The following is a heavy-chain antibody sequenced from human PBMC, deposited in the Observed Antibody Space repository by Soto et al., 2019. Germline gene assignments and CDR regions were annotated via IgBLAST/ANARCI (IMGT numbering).Heavy chain of an antibody. CDR2: IYYSGST. D-gene: IGHD1-26*01. CDR1: GGSISSYY. V-gene: IGHV4-59*01. J-gene: IGHJ5*02. Sequence: SETLSLTCTVSGGSISSYYWSWIRQPPGKGLEWIGYIYYSGSTNYNPSLKSRVTISVDTSKNQFSLKLSSVTAADTAVYYCARDLYSGSYYSWFDPWGQGTLVTVSS. CDR3: ARDLYSGSYYSWFDP.